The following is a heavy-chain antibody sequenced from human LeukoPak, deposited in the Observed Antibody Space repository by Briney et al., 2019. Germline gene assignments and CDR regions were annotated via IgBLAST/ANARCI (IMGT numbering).Heavy chain of an antibody. CDR3: AKGGRGNYYDSSGYPNWFDP. Sequence: PGGSLTLSCAASGFTFSYHWMTWVRQAPGKGPEWVSAISGSGGSTYYADSVKGRFTISRDNSKNTLYLQMNSLRAEDTAVYYCAKGGRGNYYDSSGYPNWFDPWGQGTLVTVSS. CDR2: ISGSGGST. D-gene: IGHD3-22*01. V-gene: IGHV3-23*01. J-gene: IGHJ5*02. CDR1: GFTFSYHW.